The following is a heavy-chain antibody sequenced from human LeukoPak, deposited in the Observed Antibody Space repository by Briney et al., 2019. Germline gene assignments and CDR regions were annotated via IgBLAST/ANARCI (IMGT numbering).Heavy chain of an antibody. D-gene: IGHD1-26*01. J-gene: IGHJ4*02. CDR2: IHYSGNT. V-gene: IGHV4-39*01. CDR1: RDSISIGTFY. Sequence: SETLSLTCTVSRDSISIGTFYCGWVRQPPGKGLEWIGCIHYSGNTYYNPSLKRPVTISADTSKNQFSLNPSSLPAADTAVYYCAGRVRATIWTGIEFWGQGILVTVSS. CDR3: AGRVRATIWTGIEF.